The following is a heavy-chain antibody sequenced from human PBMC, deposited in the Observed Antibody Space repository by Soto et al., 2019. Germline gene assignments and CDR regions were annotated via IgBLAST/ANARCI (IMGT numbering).Heavy chain of an antibody. CDR3: ARGGSSSYYYYGMDV. V-gene: IGHV1-2*04. CDR2: INPNSGGT. J-gene: IGHJ6*02. CDR1: GYTFTGNY. D-gene: IGHD6-6*01. Sequence: GASVKVSCKASGYTFTGNYMHWVRQAPGQGLEWMGWINPNSGGTNYAQKFQGWVTMTRDTSISTAYMELSRLRSDDTAVYYCARGGSSSYYYYGMDVWGQGTTVTVSS.